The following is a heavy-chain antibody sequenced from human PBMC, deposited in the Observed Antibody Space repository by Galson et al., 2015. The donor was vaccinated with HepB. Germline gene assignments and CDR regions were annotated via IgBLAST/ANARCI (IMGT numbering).Heavy chain of an antibody. CDR2: INSDSTYI. CDR1: GFIFSTYP. J-gene: IGHJ4*02. CDR3: ARDPPLGAPFDY. Sequence: SLRLSCAASGFIFSTYPMNWVRQAPGKGLEWVSSINSDSTYIYYADSVRGRFTISRDNAKNSLYLQMNSLRVEDTAIYYCARDPPLGAPFDYWGQGTLVTVSS. V-gene: IGHV3-21*01. D-gene: IGHD7-27*01.